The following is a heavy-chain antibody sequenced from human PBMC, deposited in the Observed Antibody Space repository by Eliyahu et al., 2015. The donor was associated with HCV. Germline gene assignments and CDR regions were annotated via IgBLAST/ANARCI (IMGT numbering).Heavy chain of an antibody. CDR1: GFXFSSYS. D-gene: IGHD3-9*01. J-gene: IGHJ4*02. CDR2: IGTTSGSR. CDR3: ARDRSPSDILSGEY. V-gene: IGHV3-48*01. Sequence: EVQLVESGGGLVQPGGSLRLSCAAFGFXFSSYSMNWVRQAPGKGLGWVSYIGTTSGSRYYADSVKGRFTISRDNAKNSLYLQMDSLRAEDTAVYYCARDRSPSDILSGEYWGQGTLVTVSS.